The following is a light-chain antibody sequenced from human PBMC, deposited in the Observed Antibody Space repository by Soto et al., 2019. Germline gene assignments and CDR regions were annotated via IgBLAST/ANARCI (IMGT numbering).Light chain of an antibody. J-gene: IGLJ2*01. Sequence: SALTQPASVSGSPGQSITISCTGTSSDIGGFNYVSWYQQHPGKAPKLIIYDVSNRPSGVSNRFSGSKSGNTASLTISGLQTEDEADYHFSSYTTTSSRVFGGGTKLTVL. CDR1: SSDIGGFNY. CDR3: SSYTTTSSRV. V-gene: IGLV2-14*03. CDR2: DVS.